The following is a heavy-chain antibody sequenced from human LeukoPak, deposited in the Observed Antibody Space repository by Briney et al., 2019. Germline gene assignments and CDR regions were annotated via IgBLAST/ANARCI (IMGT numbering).Heavy chain of an antibody. CDR2: ISNDGSNK. D-gene: IGHD1-26*01. J-gene: IGHJ4*02. CDR3: ARDSTAVVGATDY. CDR1: GFTFSSYA. Sequence: GRSLRLSCAASGFTFSSYAMHCVRQAPGKGLEWVAVISNDGSNKYYADSVKGRFTISRDNSKNTLFLQMNSLRPEDTALFFCARDSTAVVGATDYWGQGTLVTVSS. V-gene: IGHV3-30*04.